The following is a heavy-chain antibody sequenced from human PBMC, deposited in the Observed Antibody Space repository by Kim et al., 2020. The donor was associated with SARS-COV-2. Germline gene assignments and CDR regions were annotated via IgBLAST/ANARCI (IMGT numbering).Heavy chain of an antibody. V-gene: IGHV1-46*01. D-gene: IGHD1-26*01. J-gene: IGHJ4*02. CDR1: GYTFTSYY. CDR2: INPSGGST. CDR3: ARENSGSSLKALAGFDY. Sequence: ASVKVSCKASGYTFTSYYMHWVRQAPGQGLEWMGIINPSGGSTSYAQKFQGRVTMTRDTSTSTVYMELSSLRSEDTAVYYCARENSGSSLKALAGFDYWGQGTLVTVSS.